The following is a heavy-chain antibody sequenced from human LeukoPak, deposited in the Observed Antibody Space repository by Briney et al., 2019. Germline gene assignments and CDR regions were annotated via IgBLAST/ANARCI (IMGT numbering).Heavy chain of an antibody. V-gene: IGHV3-48*04. CDR3: ARAMAAAADDY. CDR1: GFTFSSYS. J-gene: IGHJ4*02. Sequence: GGSLRLSCAASGFTFSSYSMNWVRQAPGKGLEWVSYISSSSSTIYYADSVKGRFTISRDNAKNSLYLQMNSLGAEDTAVYYCARAMAAAADDYWGQGTLVTVSS. CDR2: ISSSSSTI. D-gene: IGHD6-13*01.